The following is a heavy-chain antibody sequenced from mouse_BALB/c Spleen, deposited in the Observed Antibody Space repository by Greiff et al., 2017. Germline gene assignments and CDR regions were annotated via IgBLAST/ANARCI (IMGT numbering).Heavy chain of an antibody. J-gene: IGHJ4*01. CDR1: GFTFSSYA. CDR3: ARDDYDGGAMDY. CDR2: ISSGGSYT. Sequence: EVHLVESGGGLVKPGGSLKLSCAASGFTFSSYAMSWVRQSPEKRLEWVAEISSGGSYTYYPDTVTGRFTISRDNAKNTLYLEMSSLRSEDTAMYYCARDDYDGGAMDYWGQGTSVTVSS. V-gene: IGHV5-9-4*01. D-gene: IGHD2-4*01.